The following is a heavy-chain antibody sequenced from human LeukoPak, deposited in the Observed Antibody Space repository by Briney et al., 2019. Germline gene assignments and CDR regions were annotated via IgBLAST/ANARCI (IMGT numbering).Heavy chain of an antibody. V-gene: IGHV3-48*03. CDR2: ISSSGSTI. CDR3: ASPKSLLWFGEKGYMDV. CDR1: GFTFSSYE. Sequence: GGTLRLSCAASGFTFSSYEMNWVRQAPGKGLEWVSYISSSGSTIYYADSVKGRFTISRDNAKNSLYLQMNSLRAEDTAVYYCASPKSLLWFGEKGYMDVWGKGTTVTVSS. J-gene: IGHJ6*03. D-gene: IGHD3-10*01.